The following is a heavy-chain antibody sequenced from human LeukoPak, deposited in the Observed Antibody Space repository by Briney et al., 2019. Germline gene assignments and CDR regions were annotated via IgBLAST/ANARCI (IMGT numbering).Heavy chain of an antibody. CDR1: GGSISSYY. V-gene: IGHV4-59*01. CDR3: ARTRSYQLLSPFDY. J-gene: IGHJ4*02. CDR2: IYYSGST. Sequence: SETLSLTCTVSGGSISSYYWSWIRQPPGKGLEWIGYIYYSGSTNYNPSLKSRVTISVDTSKNQFSLKLSSVTAADTAVYYCARTRSYQLLSPFDYWAREPWSPSPQ. D-gene: IGHD2-2*01.